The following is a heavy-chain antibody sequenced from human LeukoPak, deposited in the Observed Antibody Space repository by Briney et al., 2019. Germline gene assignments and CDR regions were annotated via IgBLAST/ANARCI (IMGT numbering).Heavy chain of an antibody. CDR1: GDSVSRNTAG. CDR3: AELGITMIGGV. V-gene: IGHV6-1*01. D-gene: IGHD3-10*02. Sequence: SQTLSLTCAISGDSVSRNTAGWNWIRQSPSRGLEWLGRTYYRSRWYSDFAPSLRNRITINPDTSKNQFSLQLNSVTPEDTAVYYCAELGITMIGGVWGKGTTVTISS. CDR2: TYYRSRWYS. J-gene: IGHJ6*04.